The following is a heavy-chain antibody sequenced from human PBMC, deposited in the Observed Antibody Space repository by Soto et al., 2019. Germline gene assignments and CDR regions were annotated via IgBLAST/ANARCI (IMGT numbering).Heavy chain of an antibody. Sequence: QVQLVESGGGVVQPGRSLRLSCAASGFTFSSYAMHWFRQAPGKGLEWVAVISYDGSNKYYADSVKGRFTISRDNSKNTLYLQMNSLRAEDTAVYYCARALDAFDIWGQGTMVTVSS. J-gene: IGHJ3*02. V-gene: IGHV3-30-3*01. CDR3: ARALDAFDI. CDR2: ISYDGSNK. CDR1: GFTFSSYA.